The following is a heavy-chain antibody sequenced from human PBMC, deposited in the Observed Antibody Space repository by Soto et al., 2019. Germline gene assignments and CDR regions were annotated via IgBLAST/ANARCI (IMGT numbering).Heavy chain of an antibody. CDR3: ARDVRLRVDC. CDR2: ISSSSTTI. V-gene: IGHV3-48*01. J-gene: IGHJ4*02. Sequence: EVQLVESGGDLVQPGGSLRLSCAASGFTFSSYGMNWVRQAAGKGLEWVSYISSSSTTIYYADSVKGRFIISRDNAKNSLYLQMNSLRVEDTAVYYCARDVRLRVDCWGQGTLVTVSS. CDR1: GFTFSSYG. D-gene: IGHD2-8*01.